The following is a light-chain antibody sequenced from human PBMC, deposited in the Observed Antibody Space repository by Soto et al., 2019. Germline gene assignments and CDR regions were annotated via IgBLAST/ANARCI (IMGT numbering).Light chain of an antibody. CDR3: QQYGSSPWT. J-gene: IGKJ1*01. V-gene: IGKV3-20*01. CDR1: QSGFSFY. Sequence: EIVLTQSPGTLSLSPGERATLSCRASQSGFSFYLAWFQQKPGQAPRLLIYGASTRATGIPDRFSGSGSGTDFTITSSRVQHEDVAVYCCQQYGSSPWTFGEGTKVEIK. CDR2: GAS.